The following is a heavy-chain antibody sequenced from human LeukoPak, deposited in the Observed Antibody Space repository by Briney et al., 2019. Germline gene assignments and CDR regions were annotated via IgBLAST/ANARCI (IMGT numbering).Heavy chain of an antibody. D-gene: IGHD3-9*01. Sequence: ASVKVSCKASGYTFTSYAMHWVRQAPGQRLEWMXXXXXXXGNTKYSQKFXXRXTXTRDTSASTAYMELSSLRSDDTAVYYCARNPTKIYYDILTGSYYFDYWGQGTLVTVSS. CDR3: ARNPTKIYYDILTGSYYFDY. CDR2: XXXXXGNT. CDR1: GYTFTSYA. J-gene: IGHJ4*02. V-gene: IGHV1-3*01.